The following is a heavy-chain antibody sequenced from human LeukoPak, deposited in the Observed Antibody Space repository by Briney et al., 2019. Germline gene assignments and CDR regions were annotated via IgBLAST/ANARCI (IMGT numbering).Heavy chain of an antibody. J-gene: IGHJ4*02. V-gene: IGHV3-23*01. D-gene: IGHD6-19*01. CDR2: ITGSGGST. CDR3: AKDPVAGTNFDY. CDR1: GFTFSSYA. Sequence: GGSLRLSCAASGFTFSSYAVTWVRQAPGKGLELVSGITGSGGSTYYADAVKGRFTISRDNSKNTLYLQMNSLRAEDTAVYYCAKDPVAGTNFDYWGQGTLVTVSS.